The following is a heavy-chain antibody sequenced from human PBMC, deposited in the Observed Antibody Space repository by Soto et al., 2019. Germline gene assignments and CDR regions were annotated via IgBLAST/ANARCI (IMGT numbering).Heavy chain of an antibody. V-gene: IGHV4-39*01. D-gene: IGHD3-22*01. CDR1: GGSISSSSYY. J-gene: IGHJ4*02. Sequence: SETLSLTCTVSGGSISSSSYYWGWIRQPPGKGLEWIGSVYYTGSTYDNPSLKSRSTLSVDRSKSQFSLKLTSVTAADTAVYYCARLLYDSRGYYYFDYWGQGTLVT. CDR3: ARLLYDSRGYYYFDY. CDR2: VYYTGST.